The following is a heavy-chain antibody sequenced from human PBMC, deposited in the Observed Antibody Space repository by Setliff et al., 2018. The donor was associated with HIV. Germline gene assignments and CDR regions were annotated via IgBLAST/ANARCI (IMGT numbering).Heavy chain of an antibody. D-gene: IGHD1-26*01. CDR1: GGSMSTHY. V-gene: IGHV4-59*11. CDR3: ASGSPFDGFDM. CDR2: IYTTGST. J-gene: IGHJ3*02. Sequence: PSETLSLTCTVSGGSMSTHYWSWIRQTPGKGLAWIGHIYTTGSTHYNPSLRSRVTISIDTSKSHFSLRLKSVTAADTALYYCASGSPFDGFDMWGQGTMVT.